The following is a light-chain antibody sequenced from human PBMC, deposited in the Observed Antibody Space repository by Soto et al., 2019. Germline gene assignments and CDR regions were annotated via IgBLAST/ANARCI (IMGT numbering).Light chain of an antibody. CDR2: EDA. CDR1: NSDVGSYNL. Sequence: QSALSQPASVSGSPGQSFTIPCTGTNSDVGSYNLVSWYQQHPGKAPKLIIYEDAKRPSGVSARFSGSKSGNLASLIISGLQAEDEADYYCCSHAGGGTWVFGGGTKLTVL. J-gene: IGLJ3*02. V-gene: IGLV2-23*01. CDR3: CSHAGGGTWV.